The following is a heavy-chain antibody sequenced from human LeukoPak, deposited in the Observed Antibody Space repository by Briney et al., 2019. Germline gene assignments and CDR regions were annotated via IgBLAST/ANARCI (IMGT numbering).Heavy chain of an antibody. CDR3: ARDSRGCSGGSCYLDY. Sequence: GGSLRLSCVASGFTFSSYGMNWLRQAPGKGLEWVSYISSSGSTIYYADSVKGRFTISRDNAKNSLYLQMKSLRAEDTAVYYCARDSRGCSGGSCYLDYWGQGTLVTVSS. D-gene: IGHD2-15*01. J-gene: IGHJ4*02. V-gene: IGHV3-48*03. CDR1: GFTFSSYG. CDR2: ISSSGSTI.